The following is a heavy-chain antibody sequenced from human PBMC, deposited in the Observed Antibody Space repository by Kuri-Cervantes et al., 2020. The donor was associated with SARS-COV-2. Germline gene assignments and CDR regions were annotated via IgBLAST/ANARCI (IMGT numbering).Heavy chain of an antibody. V-gene: IGHV3-33*06. CDR1: GFTFSSYG. Sequence: GESLKISCAASGFTFSSYGMHWVRQAPGKGLEWVAVIWYDGSNKYYADSVKGRFTISRDNSKNTLYLQMNSLRAEDTAVYYCAKDLGFGELLSGVVNDYWGQGTLVTVSS. CDR3: AKDLGFGELLSGVVNDY. J-gene: IGHJ4*02. D-gene: IGHD3-10*01. CDR2: IWYDGSNK.